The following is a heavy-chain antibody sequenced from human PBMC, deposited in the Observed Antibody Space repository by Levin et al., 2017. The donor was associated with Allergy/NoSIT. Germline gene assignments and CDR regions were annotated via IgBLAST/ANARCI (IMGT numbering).Heavy chain of an antibody. D-gene: IGHD4-17*01. CDR1: GFTFSSSA. CDR2: ISYDGSNK. J-gene: IGHJ6*02. Sequence: LSLTCAASGFTFSSSAMHWVRQAPGKGLEWVAVISYDGSNKYYADSVKGRFTISRDNSKNTLYLQMNSLRAEDTAVYYCARDGAPLYGDYGYEYYYYGMDVWGQGTTVTVSS. CDR3: ARDGAPLYGDYGYEYYYYGMDV. V-gene: IGHV3-30*04.